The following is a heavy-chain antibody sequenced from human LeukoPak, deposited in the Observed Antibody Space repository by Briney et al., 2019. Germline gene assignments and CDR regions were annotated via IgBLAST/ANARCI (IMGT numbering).Heavy chain of an antibody. CDR2: IIPIFGTA. D-gene: IGHD5-24*01. V-gene: IGHV1-69*13. Sequence: SVKVSCKASGGTFTSYAISWVRQAPGQGLEWIGGIIPIFGTANYAQKFHGRVTITADESTSTAYMELSSLRSEDTAVYYCARSRDGYNYVAFDYWGQGTLVTVSS. CDR3: ARSRDGYNYVAFDY. J-gene: IGHJ4*02. CDR1: GGTFTSYA.